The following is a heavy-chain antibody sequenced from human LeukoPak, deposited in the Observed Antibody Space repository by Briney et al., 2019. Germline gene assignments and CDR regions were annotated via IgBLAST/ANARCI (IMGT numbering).Heavy chain of an antibody. J-gene: IGHJ4*02. CDR2: ISSSSSTI. CDR1: GFTFSSYG. D-gene: IGHD3-10*01. V-gene: IGHV3-48*02. CDR3: ARDLWFGELPTDY. Sequence: GGSLRLSCAASGFTFSSYGMHWVRQAPGKGLEWVSYISSSSSTIYYADSVKGRFTISRDNAKNSLYLQMNSLRDEDTAVYYCARDLWFGELPTDYWGQGTLVTVSS.